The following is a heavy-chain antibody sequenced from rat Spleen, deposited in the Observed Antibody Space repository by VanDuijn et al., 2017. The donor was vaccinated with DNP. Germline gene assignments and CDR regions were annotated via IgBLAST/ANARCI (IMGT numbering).Heavy chain of an antibody. CDR1: GLTFSDYN. J-gene: IGHJ2*01. CDR2: ISTGGHNT. CDR3: ARGPNYGGYSDFFDY. Sequence: EVQLVDSGGGLVQPGGSLKLSCAASGLTFSDYNMAWVRQAPKKGLEWVASISTGGHNTYYRDSVKGRSTISRDNAQNSLYLQMNTLGSEDTALYYCARGPNYGGYSDFFDYWGQGVVVTVSS. D-gene: IGHD1-11*01. V-gene: IGHV5-25*01.